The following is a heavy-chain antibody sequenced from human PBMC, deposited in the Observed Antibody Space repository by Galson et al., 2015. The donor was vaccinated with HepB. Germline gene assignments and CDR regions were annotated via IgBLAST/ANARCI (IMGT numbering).Heavy chain of an antibody. CDR3: AKAYYGDALAAGAFDI. V-gene: IGHV3-30*18. CDR2: ISYDGSNK. Sequence: SLRLSCAAFGFTFSSYGMHWVRQAPGKGLEWVAVISYDGSNKYYADSVKGRFTISRDNSKNTLYLQMNSLRAEDTAVYYCAKAYYGDALAAGAFDIWGQGTMVTVSS. CDR1: GFTFSSYG. J-gene: IGHJ3*02. D-gene: IGHD4-17*01.